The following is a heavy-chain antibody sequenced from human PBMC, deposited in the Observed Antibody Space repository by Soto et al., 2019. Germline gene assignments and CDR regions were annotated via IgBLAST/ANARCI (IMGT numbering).Heavy chain of an antibody. J-gene: IGHJ6*02. CDR1: GFTFGTYA. D-gene: IGHD1-1*01. CDR3: ARVTPGNNLYYFYGLDV. Sequence: SLRLSCVASGFTFGTYAIHWVRLAPGKGLQWVALISYEGSNTYYADSVKGRFTVSRDNSKNTLYLQMNSLRPGDTGVYYCARVTPGNNLYYFYGLDVWGQGTSVTVSS. CDR2: ISYEGSNT. V-gene: IGHV3-30-3*01.